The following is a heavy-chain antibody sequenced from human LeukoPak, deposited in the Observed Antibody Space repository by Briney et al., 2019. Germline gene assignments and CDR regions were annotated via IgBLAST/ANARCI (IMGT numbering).Heavy chain of an antibody. Sequence: KPGGSLRLSCAASGFTFSSYSMNWVRQAPGKWLEWVSSISSSSSYIYYADSVKGRFTISRDNAKNSLYLQMNSLRAEDTAVYYCARDLAVNSGYDYGWGQGTLVTVSS. D-gene: IGHD5-12*01. CDR2: ISSSSSYI. CDR1: GFTFSSYS. V-gene: IGHV3-21*01. J-gene: IGHJ4*02. CDR3: ARDLAVNSGYDYG.